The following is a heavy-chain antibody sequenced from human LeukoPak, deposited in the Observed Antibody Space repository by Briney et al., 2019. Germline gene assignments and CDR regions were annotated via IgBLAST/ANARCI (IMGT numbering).Heavy chain of an antibody. V-gene: IGHV3-64D*09. CDR2: ISSNGGST. CDR1: GFTFSWYA. J-gene: IGHJ4*02. CDR3: VKGSSGWYEGYFDY. D-gene: IGHD6-19*01. Sequence: GGSLRLSCSASGFTFSWYAMHWVRQAPGKGLEYVSTISSNGGSTYYADSVKGRFTISRDNSKNTLYLPMSSLRAEDTAVYYCVKGSSGWYEGYFDYWGQGTLVTVSS.